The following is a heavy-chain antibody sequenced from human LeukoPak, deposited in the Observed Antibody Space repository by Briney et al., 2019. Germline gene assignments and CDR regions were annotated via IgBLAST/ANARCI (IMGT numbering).Heavy chain of an antibody. J-gene: IGHJ3*02. CDR1: GGSISSGGYY. Sequence: PSETLSLTCTVSGGSISSGGYYWSWIRQHPGKGLEWIGYIYYSGSTYYNPSLKSRVTISVDTSKNQFSLKLSSVTAADTAVYYCARNPAQIDYGDDDAFDIWGQGTMVTVSS. V-gene: IGHV4-31*03. CDR2: IYYSGST. D-gene: IGHD4-17*01. CDR3: ARNPAQIDYGDDDAFDI.